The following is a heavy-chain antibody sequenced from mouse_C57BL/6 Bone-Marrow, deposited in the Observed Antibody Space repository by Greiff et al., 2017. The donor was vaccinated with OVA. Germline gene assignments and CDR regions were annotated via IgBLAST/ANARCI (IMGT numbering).Heavy chain of an antibody. CDR3: AKGSYCSFDD. Sequence: QVQLQQSGPGLVQPSQSLSITCTVSGFSLTIYGVHWVRQPPGKGLEWLGVIWSGGSTDYNAAFISRLSISKDNSKSQVFFKMNSLQADDTAIYYCAKGSYCSFDDWGKGTTLTVSS. D-gene: IGHD2-12*01. CDR1: GFSLTIYG. CDR2: IWSGGST. V-gene: IGHV2-4*01. J-gene: IGHJ2*01.